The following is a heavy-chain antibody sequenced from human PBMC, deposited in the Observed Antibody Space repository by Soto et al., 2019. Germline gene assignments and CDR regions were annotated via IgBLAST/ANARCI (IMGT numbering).Heavy chain of an antibody. CDR1: GFIFSSYA. CDR2: ISGSGRTT. V-gene: IGHV3-23*01. J-gene: IGHJ4*02. D-gene: IGHD3-3*01. Sequence: LSLSCAASGFIFSSYAMHWVRQAPGKGLEWVSSISGSGRTTDYADFVKGRFTISRDSSKDALYLEMNSLRAEDMAVYFCAKDPYSDVWSGYYPYFDYWAQGILVTVSS. CDR3: AKDPYSDVWSGYYPYFDY.